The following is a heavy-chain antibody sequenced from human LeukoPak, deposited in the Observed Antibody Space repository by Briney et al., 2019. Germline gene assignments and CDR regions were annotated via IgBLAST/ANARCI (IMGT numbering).Heavy chain of an antibody. V-gene: IGHV3-66*03. CDR3: VGWFGELARLDY. J-gene: IGHJ4*02. D-gene: IGHD3-10*01. CDR2: IYSDNT. CDR1: GFTVSSNS. Sequence: PGGSLRLSCTVSGFTVSSNSMSWVRQAPGKGLEWVSFIYSDNTHYSDSVKVRFTISRDNSKNTLYLQMNSLRAEDTAVYYCVGWFGELARLDYWGQGTLVTVSS.